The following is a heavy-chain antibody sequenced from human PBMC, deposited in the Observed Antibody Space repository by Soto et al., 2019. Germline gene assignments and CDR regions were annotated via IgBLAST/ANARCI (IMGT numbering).Heavy chain of an antibody. D-gene: IGHD4-17*01. V-gene: IGHV3-74*01. J-gene: IGHJ6*02. CDR3: AREPVDYGDERRDYYYYGMDV. CDR1: GFTFSSYW. Sequence: GGSLILSCAASGFTFSSYWMHWVRQAPGKGLVWVSRINSDGSSTSYADSVKGRFTISRDNAKNTLYLQMNSLRAEDTAVYYCAREPVDYGDERRDYYYYGMDVWGQGTTVTVSS. CDR2: INSDGSST.